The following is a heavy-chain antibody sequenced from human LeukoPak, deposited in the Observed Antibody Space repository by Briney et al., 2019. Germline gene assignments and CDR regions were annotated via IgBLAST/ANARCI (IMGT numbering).Heavy chain of an antibody. CDR2: ISAYNGNT. J-gene: IGHJ5*02. Sequence: ASVKVSCKASGYTFTSYAMNWVRQAPGQGLEWMGWISAYNGNTNYAQKLQGRVTMTTDTSTSTAYMELRSLRSDDTAVYYCARSLTALTIYNWFDPWGQGTLVTVSS. CDR1: GYTFTSYA. CDR3: ARSLTALTIYNWFDP. V-gene: IGHV1-18*01. D-gene: IGHD4-17*01.